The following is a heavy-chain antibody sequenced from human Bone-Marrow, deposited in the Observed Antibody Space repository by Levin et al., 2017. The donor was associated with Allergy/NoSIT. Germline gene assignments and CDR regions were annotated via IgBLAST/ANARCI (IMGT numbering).Heavy chain of an antibody. CDR2: IIPLSGAT. CDR3: ARLRSRGSGSPYYFDY. J-gene: IGHJ4*02. D-gene: IGHD3-10*01. CDR1: EDTFNIYG. Sequence: SVKVSCKTSEDTFNIYGISWVRQAPGRGLEWVGGIIPLSGATTYAQKFRGRVTITADDSSNTVYMQLNSLIPEDTADYYCARLRSRGSGSPYYFDYWGQGTLVTVSS. V-gene: IGHV1-69*13.